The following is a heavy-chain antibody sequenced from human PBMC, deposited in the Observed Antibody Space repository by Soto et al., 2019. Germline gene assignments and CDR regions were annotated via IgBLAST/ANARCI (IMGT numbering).Heavy chain of an antibody. D-gene: IGHD4-17*01. V-gene: IGHV1-69*13. J-gene: IGHJ4*02. CDR3: ARYDYGGNSGYFDY. CDR2: IIPIFGTA. CDR1: GGTFSSYA. Sequence: SVKVSCKASGGTFSSYAISWVRQAPGQGLEWMGGIIPIFGTANYAQKFQGRVTITADESTSTAYMELSSLRSEDTAVYYCARYDYGGNSGYFDYWGQGTLVTVSS.